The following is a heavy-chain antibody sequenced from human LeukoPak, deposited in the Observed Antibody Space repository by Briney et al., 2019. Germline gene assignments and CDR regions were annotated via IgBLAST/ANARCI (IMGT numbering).Heavy chain of an antibody. D-gene: IGHD3-3*01. CDR2: ISSSSSYI. J-gene: IGHJ6*02. CDR1: GFTFSSYS. CDR3: ARDSRVTIFGGNYGMDV. Sequence: GGSLRLSCAASGFTFSSYSMNWVRQAPGKGLEWVSSISSSSSYIYYADSVKGRFTISRDNAKNSLYLQMNSLRAEDTAVYYCARDSRVTIFGGNYGMDVWGQGTTVTVSS. V-gene: IGHV3-21*01.